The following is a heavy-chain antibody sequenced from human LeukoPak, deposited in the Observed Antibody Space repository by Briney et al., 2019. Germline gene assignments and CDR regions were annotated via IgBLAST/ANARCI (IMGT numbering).Heavy chain of an antibody. CDR2: IIPILGIA. Sequence: ASVKVSCKASGGTFSSYAISWVRQAPGQGLEWMGRIIPILGIANYALKFQGRVTITADKSTSTAYMELSSLRSEDTAVYYCASSRNFYYDSSGYRDWGQGTLVTVSS. J-gene: IGHJ4*02. V-gene: IGHV1-69*04. D-gene: IGHD3-22*01. CDR3: ASSRNFYYDSSGYRD. CDR1: GGTFSSYA.